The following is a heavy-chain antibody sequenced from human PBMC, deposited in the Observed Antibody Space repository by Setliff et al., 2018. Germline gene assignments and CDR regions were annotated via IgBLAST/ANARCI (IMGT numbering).Heavy chain of an antibody. CDR3: AVVGVVRNNYYYYGMDV. J-gene: IGHJ6*02. CDR2: IIPIFGTA. CDR1: GGTFSSYA. V-gene: IGHV1-69*05. Sequence: SVKVSCKASGGTFSSYAISWVRQAPGQGLEWMGGIIPIFGTANYAQKFQGRVTITTDESTSTAYMELSSLRSEDTAVYYCAVVGVVRNNYYYYGMDVRGQGTTVTVSS. D-gene: IGHD3-3*01.